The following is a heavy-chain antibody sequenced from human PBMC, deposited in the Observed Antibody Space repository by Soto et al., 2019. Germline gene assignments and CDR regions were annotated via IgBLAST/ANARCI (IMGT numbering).Heavy chain of an antibody. CDR3: AKVDDYYDSSGYYHY. CDR2: ISGSGGST. D-gene: IGHD3-22*01. Sequence: GGSLRLSCAASGFTFSSYAMSWVRQAPGKGLEWVSAISGSGGSTYYADSVKGRFTISRDNSKNTLYLQMNSLRAEDTAVYYCAKVDDYYDSSGYYHYWGQGTLVTVSS. CDR1: GFTFSSYA. V-gene: IGHV3-23*01. J-gene: IGHJ4*02.